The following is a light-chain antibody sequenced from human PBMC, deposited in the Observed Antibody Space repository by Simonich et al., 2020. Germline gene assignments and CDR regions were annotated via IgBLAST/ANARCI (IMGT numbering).Light chain of an antibody. V-gene: IGLV7-43*01. CDR2: STS. J-gene: IGLJ2*01. CDR1: TGAVTSGYY. Sequence: QTVVTQEPSLTVSPGGSVTLTCASSTGAVTSGYYPNWSQQKPGQAPRALIYSTSNKPAWTPARCSGSLLGGKAALTLSGVQPEDEAEYYCLLYYGGAQVFGGGTKLTVL. CDR3: LLYYGGAQV.